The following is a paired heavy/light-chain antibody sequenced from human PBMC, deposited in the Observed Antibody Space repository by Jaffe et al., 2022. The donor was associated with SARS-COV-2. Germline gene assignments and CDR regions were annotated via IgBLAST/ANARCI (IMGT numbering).Light chain of an antibody. V-gene: IGLV2-23*01. CDR2: ETT. CDR3: CSHGPSGTVV. CDR1: SADFGSYSL. J-gene: IGLJ1*01. Sequence: QSALTQPASVSGSPGQSITISCSGLSADFGSYSLVSWYQLHSGQAPTVLIYETTKRPSGLSDRFSGSKSGNTASLTISILHAEDEADYFCCSHGPSGTVVFGTGTKVTVL.
Heavy chain of an antibody. V-gene: IGHV4-61*02. CDR3: ATVPGGYGAYWGTVRSYQFDS. J-gene: IGHJ4*02. CDR1: GDSMRTASYY. Sequence: QVQLHESGPGLVKASETLSLTCSVSGDSMRTASYYWSWVRQPAGKGLEWIGHVYTTGTTKISPSLMSRVTISLDRSKNQFSLNLKSVTAADTAVYYCATVPGGYGAYWGTVRSYQFDSWGQGTLVTVSS. D-gene: IGHD5-12*01. CDR2: VYTTGTT.